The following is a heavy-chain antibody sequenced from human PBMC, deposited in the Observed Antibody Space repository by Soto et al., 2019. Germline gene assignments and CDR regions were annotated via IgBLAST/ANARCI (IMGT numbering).Heavy chain of an antibody. J-gene: IGHJ3*02. Sequence: ASVKVSCKASGYTFTSYAMHWVRQAPGQRLEWMGWSNGVYGDTKYSQKFQGRVTIIRDTSANKAYMELTTLKSEDTADYFCARESQNRAFDIWGQGTLVTVSS. V-gene: IGHV1-3*01. CDR3: ARESQNRAFDI. CDR1: GYTFTSYA. CDR2: SNGVYGDT.